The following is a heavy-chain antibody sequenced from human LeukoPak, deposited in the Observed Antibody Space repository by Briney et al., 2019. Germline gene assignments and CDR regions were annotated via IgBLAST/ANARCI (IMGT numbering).Heavy chain of an antibody. CDR3: ARDWQNYYYYAMDV. J-gene: IGHJ6*02. Sequence: GGALRLSCAGSGFTFSIYDMHWGRQAPGKGGEGGAVISFDGSHKYYSDSVKGRYPISRDNSKNTLYLQMNSLRAEDTAVYYCARDWQNYYYYAMDVWGQGTTVTVSS. CDR1: GFTFSIYD. V-gene: IGHV3-30-3*01. CDR2: ISFDGSHK.